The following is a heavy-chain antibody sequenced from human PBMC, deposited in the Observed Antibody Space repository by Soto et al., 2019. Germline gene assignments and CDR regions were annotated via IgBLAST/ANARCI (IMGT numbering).Heavy chain of an antibody. V-gene: IGHV5-51*01. CDR1: GYSFTNYW. D-gene: IGHD3-16*01. Sequence: GESLKISCEGAGYSFTNYWIGWVRQMPGKGLEWMGMIYPGDSNARYSPSFQGQVTISVDKSISTAYLQWSSLKASDTAMYYCARLAGGNYYYGMDVWGQGTTVTVSS. CDR3: ARLAGGNYYYGMDV. J-gene: IGHJ6*02. CDR2: IYPGDSNA.